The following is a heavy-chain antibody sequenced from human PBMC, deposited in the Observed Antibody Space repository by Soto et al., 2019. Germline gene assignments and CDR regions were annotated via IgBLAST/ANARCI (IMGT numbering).Heavy chain of an antibody. CDR1: GGSISSSNYY. J-gene: IGHJ6*02. D-gene: IGHD4-17*01. Sequence: PSETLSLTCTVSGGSISSSNYYWGWIRHPPGKGLEFIGSIYSGGNSFYNPSLNSRVTISVDTSKNQCSLKLSSVTAADTAVYYCATYGWGMDVWGQGTTVTVSS. V-gene: IGHV4-39*01. CDR3: ATYGWGMDV. CDR2: IYSGGNS.